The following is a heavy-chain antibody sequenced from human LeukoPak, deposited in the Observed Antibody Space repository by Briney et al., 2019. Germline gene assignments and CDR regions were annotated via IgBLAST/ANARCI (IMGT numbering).Heavy chain of an antibody. D-gene: IGHD2-2*01. Sequence: GGSLRLSCEASGFTFSNYGMHWVRQAPVKGQELAAFIRHDGSKIYYADSVKGRFTISRDSSKSTLYLQTNSLRAEDTAVYYCAKSVIPTAYQGTYYMDVWGKGTTVIVSS. CDR1: GFTFSNYG. V-gene: IGHV3-30*02. CDR3: AKSVIPTAYQGTYYMDV. J-gene: IGHJ6*03. CDR2: IRHDGSKI.